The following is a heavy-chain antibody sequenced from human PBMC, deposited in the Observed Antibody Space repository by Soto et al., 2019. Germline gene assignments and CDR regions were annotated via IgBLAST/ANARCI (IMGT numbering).Heavy chain of an antibody. J-gene: IGHJ4*02. V-gene: IGHV3-23*01. Sequence: EVQLLESGGGLVQPGGSLTLSCAASGFTFSNFAMNWVRQAPGKGPEWVSIITGGGTSTYYSDSVKGRFTVSRDNSITAESLQMRSLGGVDTAVYSCARGQPTAWSIEVGFDSWGQRPLVNVSS. CDR1: GFTFSNFA. D-gene: IGHD2-15*01. CDR2: ITGGGTST. CDR3: ARGQPTAWSIEVGFDS.